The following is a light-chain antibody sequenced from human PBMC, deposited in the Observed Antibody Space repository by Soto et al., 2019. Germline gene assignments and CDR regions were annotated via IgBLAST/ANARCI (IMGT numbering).Light chain of an antibody. V-gene: IGKV1-39*01. CDR2: AAS. J-gene: IGKJ1*01. CDR3: QQSFSTPWT. Sequence: DIQMTQSPSSLSASVGDRVTITCRPSQSISSYLNWYQQKPGKAPKLLIYAASSLQSGVPSRFSGSVSGTDFTLTISSLQPEDFATYSCQQSFSTPWTFGQGTKVDIK. CDR1: QSISSY.